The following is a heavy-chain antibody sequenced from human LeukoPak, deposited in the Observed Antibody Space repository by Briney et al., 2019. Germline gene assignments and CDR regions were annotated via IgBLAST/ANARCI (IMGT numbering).Heavy chain of an antibody. V-gene: IGHV1-2*02. J-gene: IGHJ2*01. D-gene: IGHD6-6*01. CDR1: GYTFTDSY. CDR3: ARGPYSSSSEWGYWYFDL. CDR2: INPNSGGT. Sequence: ASVKVSCKASGYTFTDSYMHWVRQAPGQGLEWMGWINPNSGGTNYAQKFQGRVTMTRDTSISTAYMELSRLRSDDTAVYYCARGPYSSSSEWGYWYFDLWGRGTLVTVSS.